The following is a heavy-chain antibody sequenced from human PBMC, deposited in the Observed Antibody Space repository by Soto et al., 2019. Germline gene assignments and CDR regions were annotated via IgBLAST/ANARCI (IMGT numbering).Heavy chain of an antibody. CDR3: ARDAGSGDHDSGYHYAFDY. D-gene: IGHD3-22*01. J-gene: IGHJ4*02. CDR1: GFTFSGYS. CDR2: ISSGSKTI. V-gene: IGHV3-48*01. Sequence: PGGSLRLSCAASGFTFSGYSVSWVRQAPGKGLEWVSYISSGSKTIYYAESVKGRFTVSRDNARNSQYLHMHSLRAEDTAVYYCARDAGSGDHDSGYHYAFDYRGQGTLVTVS.